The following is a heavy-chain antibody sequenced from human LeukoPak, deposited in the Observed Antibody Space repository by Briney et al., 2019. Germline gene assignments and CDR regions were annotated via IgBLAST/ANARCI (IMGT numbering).Heavy chain of an antibody. CDR3: ARGDQKGVAFGY. D-gene: IGHD3-3*01. Sequence: GASVKVSCKASGYTFTSYYMHWVRQAPGQGLEWMGIINPSGGSTGYAQKFQGRVTMTRNTSKSTAYMELRSLRSEDTAVYYCARGDQKGVAFGYWGQGTLVTVSS. V-gene: IGHV1-46*01. CDR2: INPSGGST. J-gene: IGHJ4*02. CDR1: GYTFTSYY.